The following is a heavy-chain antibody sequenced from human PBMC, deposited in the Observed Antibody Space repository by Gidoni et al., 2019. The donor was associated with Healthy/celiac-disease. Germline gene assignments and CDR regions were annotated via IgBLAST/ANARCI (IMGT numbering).Heavy chain of an antibody. CDR3: AKGPYYYDSSGPDAFDI. CDR1: GFTFDDSA. J-gene: IGHJ3*02. D-gene: IGHD3-22*01. Sequence: EVQLVESGGVVVQPGGSLRLSCAASGFTFDDSAMHWVRPAPGRGLEWVSLISWDGGSTYYADSVKGRFTISRDNSKNSLYLKMNSLRAEDTALYYCAKGPYYYDSSGPDAFDIWGQGTMVTVSS. CDR2: ISWDGGST. V-gene: IGHV3-43D*03.